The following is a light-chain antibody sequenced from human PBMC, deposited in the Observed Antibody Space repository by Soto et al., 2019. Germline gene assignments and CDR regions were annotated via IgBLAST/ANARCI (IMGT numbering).Light chain of an antibody. CDR1: QSVSNN. CDR3: QQYNNWPRT. J-gene: IGKJ1*01. V-gene: IGKV3-15*01. CDR2: GAF. Sequence: IVLTQPPGTLSLSTGERATLSCRAIQSVSNNYLAWYQRKPGQAPRRLIYGAFTRATGIPARISGSGSGTEFTLTISSLQSEDVAVYYCQQYNNWPRTFGQVTKVDIK.